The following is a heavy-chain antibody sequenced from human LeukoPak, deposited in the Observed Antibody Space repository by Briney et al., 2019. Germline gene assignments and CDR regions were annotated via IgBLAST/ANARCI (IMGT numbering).Heavy chain of an antibody. CDR3: ARDYYDSSGYYSFGY. D-gene: IGHD3-22*01. J-gene: IGHJ4*02. CDR2: INHSGST. V-gene: IGHV4-34*01. Sequence: SETLSLTCPVNGGSFSGYYWSWLRQPPGKGLEWIGEINHSGSTNYNPSLKSRVTISVDTSKNQFSLKLSSVTAADTAVYYCARDYYDSSGYYSFGYWGQGTLVTVSS. CDR1: GGSFSGYY.